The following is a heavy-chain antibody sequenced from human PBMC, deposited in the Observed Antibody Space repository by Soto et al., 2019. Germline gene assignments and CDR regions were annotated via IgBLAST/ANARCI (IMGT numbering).Heavy chain of an antibody. CDR1: GGSISSYY. D-gene: IGHD5-18*01. Sequence: QVQLQESGPGLVKPSETLSLTCTVSGGSISSYYWSWIRQPPGKGLEWIGYIYYSGRTNHHPSLKSRATRAVDTSKNQVSLKLSSVTAEDTAVYYCARRYGSCFDYWGQGTLVTVSS. CDR3: ARRYGSCFDY. V-gene: IGHV4-59*08. CDR2: IYYSGRT. J-gene: IGHJ4*02.